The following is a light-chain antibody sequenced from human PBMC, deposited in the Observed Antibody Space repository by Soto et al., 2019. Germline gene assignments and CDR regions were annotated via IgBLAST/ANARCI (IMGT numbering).Light chain of an antibody. CDR1: SSNIGAGYD. CDR3: QSYDSSLGGSVV. J-gene: IGLJ2*01. CDR2: GNS. V-gene: IGLV1-40*01. Sequence: QSVLPQPASVSGAPGQRVTISCTGSSSNIGAGYDVHWYQQLPGTAPKLLIYGNSNRPSGVPDRFSGSKSGTSASLAITGLEAEDEADDYCQSYDSSLGGSVVFGGGTTLTV.